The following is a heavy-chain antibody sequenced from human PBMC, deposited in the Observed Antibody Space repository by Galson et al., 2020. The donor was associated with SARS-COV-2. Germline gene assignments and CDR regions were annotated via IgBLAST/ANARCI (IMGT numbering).Heavy chain of an antibody. D-gene: IGHD1-26*01. V-gene: IGHV4-38-2*02. J-gene: IGHJ4*02. Sequence: ETLSLTCTVSGYSISSGYYWAWIRQPPGKGLEWIGTIYYSGNTYYNPSLKSRVTISVDTSKNQFSLSLSSFFCARVFRFSGSYYFDYWGQGTLVSVSS. CDR3: SYYFDY. CDR2: IYYSGNT. CDR1: GYSISSGYY.